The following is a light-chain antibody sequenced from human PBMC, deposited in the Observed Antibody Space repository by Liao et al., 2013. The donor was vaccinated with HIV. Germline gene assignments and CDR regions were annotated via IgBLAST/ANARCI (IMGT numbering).Light chain of an antibody. CDR2: YDN. J-gene: IGLJ1*01. CDR3: QLWDRSSAHPCV. CDR1: NIGDKG. Sequence: SYELTQPPSVSVAPGKTARITCGGDNIGDKGVHWYQQKPGQAPTLVIYYDNNRPSGIPERFSGSKSGNTATLTISGTQAMDEADYYCQLWDRSSAHPCVFGPGTKVTVL. V-gene: IGLV3-21*04.